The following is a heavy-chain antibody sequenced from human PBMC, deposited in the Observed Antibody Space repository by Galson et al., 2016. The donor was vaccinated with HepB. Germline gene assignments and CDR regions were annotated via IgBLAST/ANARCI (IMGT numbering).Heavy chain of an antibody. CDR2: INWSGDST. CDR3: ARGLVGSGMGV. CDR1: GFTFDDYG. D-gene: IGHD3-10*01. V-gene: IGHV3-20*01. Sequence: LRLSCAASGFTFDDYGMTWVRQAPGKGLEWVSGINWSGDSTAYADSVKGRFTIPRDDAKNSLYLQMSCLRAEDTALYQCARGLVGSGMGVWGQGTTVTVSS. J-gene: IGHJ6*02.